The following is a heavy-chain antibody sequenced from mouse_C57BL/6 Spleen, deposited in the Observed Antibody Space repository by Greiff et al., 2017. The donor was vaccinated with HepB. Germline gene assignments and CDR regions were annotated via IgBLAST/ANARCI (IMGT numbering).Heavy chain of an antibody. CDR3: ARHSTVVAPDY. V-gene: IGHV5-6*02. D-gene: IGHD1-1*01. CDR2: ISSGGSYT. J-gene: IGHJ2*01. CDR1: GFTFSSYG. Sequence: EVKLVESGGDLVKPGGSLKLSCAASGFTFSSYGMSWVRQTPDKRLEWVATISSGGSYTYYPDSVKGRFTISRDNAKNTLYLQMSSLKSEDTAMYYCARHSTVVAPDYWGQGTTLTVSS.